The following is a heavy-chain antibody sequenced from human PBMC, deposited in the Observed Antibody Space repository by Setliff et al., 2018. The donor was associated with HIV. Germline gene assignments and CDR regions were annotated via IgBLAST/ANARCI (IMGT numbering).Heavy chain of an antibody. Sequence: GASVKVSCKASGYTFTDNYIHWVRQAPGQGLEWMAWINSASGGTNYAQNFQGRVTVTRDTSINTVYLEVNGLKSDDTAVYYCARQYMVRGVIITLYFDYWGQGTLVTVSS. J-gene: IGHJ4*02. CDR2: INSASGGT. V-gene: IGHV1-2*02. CDR1: GYTFTDNY. D-gene: IGHD3-10*01. CDR3: ARQYMVRGVIITLYFDY.